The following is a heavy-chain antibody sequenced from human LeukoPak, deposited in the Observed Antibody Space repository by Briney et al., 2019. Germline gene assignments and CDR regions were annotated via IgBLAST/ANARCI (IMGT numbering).Heavy chain of an antibody. Sequence: GGSLRLSCAASGFTVSSNYMSWVRQAPGKGLEWVSVIYSGGSTYYADSVKGRFTISRDNSKNTLYLQMNSLRAEDTAVYYCAKDHSIVVVPAAIDWFDPWGQGTLVTVSS. CDR3: AKDHSIVVVPAAIDWFDP. CDR1: GFTVSSNY. CDR2: IYSGGST. D-gene: IGHD2-2*02. V-gene: IGHV3-53*01. J-gene: IGHJ5*02.